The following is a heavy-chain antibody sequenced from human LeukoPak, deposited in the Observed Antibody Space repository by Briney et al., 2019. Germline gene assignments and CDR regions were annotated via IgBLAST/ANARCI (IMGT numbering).Heavy chain of an antibody. CDR1: GFTFNSYA. V-gene: IGHV3-23*01. CDR3: AKALYGSGSYSESRFFDY. D-gene: IGHD3-10*01. Sequence: GGSLRLSCAASGFTFNSYAMGWVRQAPGKGLEWVSAINGGGSRTYYADSVKGRFTTSRDNSKNTLYLQMNSLRAEDTAVYYCAKALYGSGSYSESRFFDYWGQGTLVTVSS. J-gene: IGHJ4*02. CDR2: INGGGSRT.